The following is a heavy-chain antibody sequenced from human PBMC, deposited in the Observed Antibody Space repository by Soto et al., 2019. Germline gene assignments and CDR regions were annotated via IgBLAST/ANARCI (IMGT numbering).Heavy chain of an antibody. Sequence: EVQLVESGGGLVKPGGSLRLSCAASGFTFSGYSMNWVRQTPGKGLEWVSSTSSSSTYIYYADSVKGRFTISRDNAKNPLYLQMNSLRAEDTAVYYCVRDLLYSNYEYQYYYGMDVWGQGTTVTVSS. V-gene: IGHV3-21*01. CDR3: VRDLLYSNYEYQYYYGMDV. CDR1: GFTFSGYS. J-gene: IGHJ6*02. CDR2: TSSSSTYI. D-gene: IGHD4-4*01.